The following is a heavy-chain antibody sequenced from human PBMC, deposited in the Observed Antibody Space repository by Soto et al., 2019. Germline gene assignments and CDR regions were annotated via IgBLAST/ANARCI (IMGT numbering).Heavy chain of an antibody. CDR3: AKGMHCRTGTCSYFES. D-gene: IGHD2-8*02. J-gene: IGHJ4*02. V-gene: IGHV3-23*01. CDR2: ITDSGGST. CDR1: GFTFGNNV. Sequence: GGSLRLSCAASGFTFGNNVMSWVRQAPGKGLEWVSAITDSGGSTFYVDSVKGRFTISRDNSENTLSLQMNSLRVDDTALYYCAKGMHCRTGTCSYFESWGQGTLVTVSS.